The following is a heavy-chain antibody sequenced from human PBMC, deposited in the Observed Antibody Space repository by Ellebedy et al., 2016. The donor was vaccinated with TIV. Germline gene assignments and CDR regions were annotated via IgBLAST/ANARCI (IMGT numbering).Heavy chain of an antibody. V-gene: IGHV4-39*01. CDR1: GGSISSRTRY. Sequence: MPSETLSLTCTVSGGSISSRTRYWGWFRQTPEKGLEWIGTVYFTGTTYYNPSFSSRVTISADTSNNQFSLRLTPVTAADTAVYYCATARRDPLYYGVDVWGRGTTVTVSS. CDR2: VYFTGTT. D-gene: IGHD6-13*01. J-gene: IGHJ6*02. CDR3: ATARRDPLYYGVDV.